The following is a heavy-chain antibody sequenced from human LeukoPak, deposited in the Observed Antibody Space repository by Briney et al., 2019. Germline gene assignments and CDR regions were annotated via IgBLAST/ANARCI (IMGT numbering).Heavy chain of an antibody. CDR3: ARDGYSSSWAIDY. D-gene: IGHD6-13*01. Sequence: SETLSLTCTVSGGSISSGDYYWSWIRQPPGKGLEWIGYIYYSGSTYYNPSLKSRVTISVDTSKNQFSLKLSSVTAADTAVYYCARDGYSSSWAIDYWGQGTLVTVSS. J-gene: IGHJ4*02. V-gene: IGHV4-30-4*01. CDR2: IYYSGST. CDR1: GGSISSGDYY.